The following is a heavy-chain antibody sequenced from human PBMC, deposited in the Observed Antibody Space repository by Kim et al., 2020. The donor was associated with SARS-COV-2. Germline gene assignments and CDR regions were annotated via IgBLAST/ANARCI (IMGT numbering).Heavy chain of an antibody. J-gene: IGHJ4*02. CDR2: IDGSGGAT. CDR3: QKGGRGWIWDY. CDR1: GFTFTGHA. V-gene: IGHV3-23*01. D-gene: IGHD3-10*01. Sequence: GGSLRLSCTTSGFTFTGHAMSWVRQAPGKGLEWVSSIDGSGGATYYVDSVKGRFAISRDDSKNTLYLQMNDLRADDTAAYYCQKGGRGWIWDYWGQGTLVTVSS.